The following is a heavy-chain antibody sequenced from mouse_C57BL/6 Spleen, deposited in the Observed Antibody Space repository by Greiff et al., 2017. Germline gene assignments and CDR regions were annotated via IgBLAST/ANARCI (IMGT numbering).Heavy chain of an antibody. D-gene: IGHD1-1*02. J-gene: IGHJ4*01. CDR3: ARGDYGLYYAMDY. Sequence: QVQLQESGADLAKPGASVSLSCTVSGYTFTSYSMHWVHQRPGRGLEWIGYIIPSSGYTKYNQKFKDKATLSASKSSSTAYMQLSSLTNDDSAVDYCARGDYGLYYAMDYWGQGTSVTVSS. CDR1: GYTFTSYS. CDR2: IIPSSGYT. V-gene: IGHV1-7*01.